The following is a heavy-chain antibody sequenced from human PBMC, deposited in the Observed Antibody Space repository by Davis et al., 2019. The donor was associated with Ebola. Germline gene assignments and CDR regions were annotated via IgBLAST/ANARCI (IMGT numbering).Heavy chain of an antibody. V-gene: IGHV1-8*01. D-gene: IGHD5-12*01. CDR2: MTPSSGNT. CDR3: TTPGGQDSGYDVFDI. Sequence: AASVKVSCKASGYSFNSYDINWVRQATGQGPEWMGWMTPSSGNTGYAQNLQGRVTVTRDTSTTTVYMDLSSLRSEDTALYYCTTPGGQDSGYDVFDIWGQGTMVTVSS. J-gene: IGHJ3*02. CDR1: GYSFNSYD.